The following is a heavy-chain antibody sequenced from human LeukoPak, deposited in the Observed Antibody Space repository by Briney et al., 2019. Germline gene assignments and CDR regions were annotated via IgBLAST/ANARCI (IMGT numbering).Heavy chain of an antibody. J-gene: IGHJ4*02. CDR2: FDPEDGET. V-gene: IGHV1-24*01. CDR3: ATGGSGWFDY. Sequence: ASVKVSCKVPGYTLTELSMHWVRQAPGKGLEWMGGFDPEDGETIYAQKFKGRVTMTEDTSTDTAYMELSSLRSEDTAVYYCATGGSGWFDYWGQGTLVTVSS. D-gene: IGHD6-19*01. CDR1: GYTLTELS.